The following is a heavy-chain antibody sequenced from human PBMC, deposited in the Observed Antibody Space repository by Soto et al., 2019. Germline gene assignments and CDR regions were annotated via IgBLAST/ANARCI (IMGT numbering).Heavy chain of an antibody. CDR1: VLSLTNGRMG. CDR3: ARMDGDYNYYGLDV. J-gene: IGHJ6*02. D-gene: IGHD4-17*01. V-gene: IGHV2-26*01. Sequence: SGLTLVNPTETLTLTCRVSVLSLTNGRMGVSWIRQPPGKALEWLAHFFSDAERSYSTSMQSRLNMYKDSSGSQVVLTMTNMAPADTATYFCARMDGDYNYYGLDVWGHGIAVTVSS. CDR2: FFSDAER.